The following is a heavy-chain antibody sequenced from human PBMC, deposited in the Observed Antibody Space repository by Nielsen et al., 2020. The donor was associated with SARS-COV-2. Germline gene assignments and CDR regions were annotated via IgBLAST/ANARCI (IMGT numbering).Heavy chain of an antibody. CDR3: AREGGGAYVSHFDL. J-gene: IGHJ4*02. D-gene: IGHD1-26*01. Sequence: GESLKISCTASGFLFTDYWMSWVRQAPGKGLEWVASTKQDGSEKYYVDSVKGRFTISRDNAQNSLFLQMNSLRAEDTAVYYCAREGGGAYVSHFDLWGQGTLVTVSS. CDR1: GFLFTDYW. CDR2: TKQDGSEK. V-gene: IGHV3-7*03.